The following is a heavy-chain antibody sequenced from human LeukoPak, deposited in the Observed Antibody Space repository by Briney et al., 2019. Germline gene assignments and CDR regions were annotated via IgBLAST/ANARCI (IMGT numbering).Heavy chain of an antibody. Sequence: GGSLRLSCAASGFTFSSYGMHWVRQAPGKGLEWVAVISYDGSNKYYADSVKGRFTISRDNSKNTLYLQMDSLRAEDTAVYYCARDRDVEMVTTEFDYWGQGTLVTVSS. V-gene: IGHV3-30*03. CDR3: ARDRDVEMVTTEFDY. D-gene: IGHD5-24*01. CDR1: GFTFSSYG. CDR2: ISYDGSNK. J-gene: IGHJ4*02.